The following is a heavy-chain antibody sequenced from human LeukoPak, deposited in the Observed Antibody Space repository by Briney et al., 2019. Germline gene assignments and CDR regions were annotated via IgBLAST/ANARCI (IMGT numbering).Heavy chain of an antibody. D-gene: IGHD3-22*01. V-gene: IGHV3-23*01. Sequence: GGSLRLSCAASGFTFSSYAMSWVRQAPGKALEWVSAISGSGGSTYYADSVKGRFTISRDNSKNTLYLQMNSLRAEDTAVYYCAKYLGSSGYYSAERYWGQGTLVTVSS. CDR3: AKYLGSSGYYSAERY. CDR1: GFTFSSYA. J-gene: IGHJ4*02. CDR2: ISGSGGST.